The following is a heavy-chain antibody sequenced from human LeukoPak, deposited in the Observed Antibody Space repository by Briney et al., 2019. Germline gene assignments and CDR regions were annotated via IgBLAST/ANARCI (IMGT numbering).Heavy chain of an antibody. J-gene: IGHJ4*02. CDR1: GITFSSYG. D-gene: IGHD3-10*01. CDR2: ISSTGGTT. V-gene: IGHV3-23*01. Sequence: PGGTLRLSCAASGITFSSYGMSWVRQAPGKGLEWVSSISSTGGTTYYADSVKGRFTISRDNSKNTLYLQMNSLRAEDTAIYYCVRHAASGGSGVDHWGQGTLVTVSS. CDR3: VRHAASGGSGVDH.